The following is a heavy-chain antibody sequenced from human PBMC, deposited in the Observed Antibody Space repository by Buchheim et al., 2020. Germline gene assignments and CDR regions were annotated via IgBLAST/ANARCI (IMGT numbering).Heavy chain of an antibody. CDR2: IYYSGST. CDR1: GGSISSYY. J-gene: IGHJ4*02. D-gene: IGHD5-18*01. Sequence: QVQLQESGPGLVKPSETLSLTRTVSGGSISSYYWSWIRQPPGKGLEWIGYIYYSGSTNYNPSLKSRVTISVDTSKNQFSLQLSSVTAADTAVYYCARERRGVDTAMVTPYYFDYWGQGTL. CDR3: ARERRGVDTAMVTPYYFDY. V-gene: IGHV4-59*01.